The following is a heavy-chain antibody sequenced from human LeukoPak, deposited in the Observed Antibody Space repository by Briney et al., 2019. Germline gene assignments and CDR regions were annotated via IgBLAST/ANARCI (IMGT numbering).Heavy chain of an antibody. CDR1: GFTVSSNY. V-gene: IGHV3-66*02. Sequence: PGGSLRLSCAASGFTVSSNYMSWVRQAPGKGLEWVSVIYSGGSTYYADSVKGRFTISRDNSKNTLYLQMNSLRAEDTAVYYCEKDLVDSSGYSYYFDYWGQGTLVTVSS. CDR2: IYSGGST. CDR3: EKDLVDSSGYSYYFDY. D-gene: IGHD3-22*01. J-gene: IGHJ4*02.